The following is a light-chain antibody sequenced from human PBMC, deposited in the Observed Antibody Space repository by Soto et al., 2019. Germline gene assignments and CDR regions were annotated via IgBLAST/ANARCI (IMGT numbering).Light chain of an antibody. Sequence: QSVLTQPASASVTPGQRVTFSCSGSSSNIGINTVNWYRQLPGTAPQLLISDNHRRPSGVPDRFSGSKSGTSASLAISGLQSEDEATYFCAAWDVSLKGFVFGTGTRSPS. CDR1: SSNIGINT. J-gene: IGLJ1*01. CDR3: AAWDVSLKGFV. V-gene: IGLV1-44*01. CDR2: DNH.